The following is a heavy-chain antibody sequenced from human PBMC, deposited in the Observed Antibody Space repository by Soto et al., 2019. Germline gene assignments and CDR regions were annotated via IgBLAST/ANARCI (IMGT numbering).Heavy chain of an antibody. Sequence: ASVKVSCKASGYTFTSYGISWVRQAPGQGLEWMGWISAYNGNTNYAQKLQGRVTMTTDTSTSTAYMELRSLRSDDTAVYYCARVIGGMIPQSYYFDYWGQGTLVTVSS. CDR1: GYTFTSYG. V-gene: IGHV1-18*01. D-gene: IGHD3-16*01. CDR2: ISAYNGNT. J-gene: IGHJ4*02. CDR3: ARVIGGMIPQSYYFDY.